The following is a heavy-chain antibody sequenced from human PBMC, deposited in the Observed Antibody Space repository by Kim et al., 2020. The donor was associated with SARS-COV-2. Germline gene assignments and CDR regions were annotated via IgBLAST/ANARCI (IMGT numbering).Heavy chain of an antibody. V-gene: IGHV1-69*02. CDR2: IIPILGIA. Sequence: SVKVSCKASGGTFSSYTISWVRQAPGQGLEWMGRIIPILGIANYAQKFQGRVTITADKSTSTAYMELISLRSEDTAVYYCASNKAWSYPTPDCLRGDCYSDAFDIWGQGTMVTVSS. J-gene: IGHJ3*02. CDR3: ASNKAWSYPTPDCLRGDCYSDAFDI. D-gene: IGHD2-21*02. CDR1: GGTFSSYT.